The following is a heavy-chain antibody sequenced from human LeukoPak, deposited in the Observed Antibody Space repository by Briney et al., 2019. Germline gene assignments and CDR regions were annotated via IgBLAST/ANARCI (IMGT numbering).Heavy chain of an antibody. CDR2: IYHSGST. CDR1: GGSISSGGYS. Sequence: SETLSLTCAVSGGSISSGGYSWSWIRQPPGKGLERIGYIYHSGSTYYNPSRRSRVTISVDRSKNQFSLKLSSVTAADTAVYYCARHSPGYSSSWYRPGFDYWGQGTLVTVSS. D-gene: IGHD6-13*01. CDR3: ARHSPGYSSSWYRPGFDY. V-gene: IGHV4-30-2*01. J-gene: IGHJ4*02.